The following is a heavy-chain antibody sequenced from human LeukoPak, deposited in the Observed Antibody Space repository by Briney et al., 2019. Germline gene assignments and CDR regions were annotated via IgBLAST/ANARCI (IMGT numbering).Heavy chain of an antibody. Sequence: SETLSLTCSVYGGSFSGYYWSWIRQPPGKGLEWIGEINHSGSTNYNPSLKSRVTISVDTSKNQFSLKLSSVTAADTAVYYCATEKDWGQGTLVTVSS. V-gene: IGHV4-34*01. CDR1: GGSFSGYY. CDR2: INHSGST. CDR3: ATEKD. J-gene: IGHJ4*02.